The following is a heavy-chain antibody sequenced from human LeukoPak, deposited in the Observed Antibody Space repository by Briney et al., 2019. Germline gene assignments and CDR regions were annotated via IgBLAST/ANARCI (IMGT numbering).Heavy chain of an antibody. CDR3: ARENGTWVPAAIFGGGAFDI. CDR2: INPNSGGT. CDR1: GYTFTGYY. V-gene: IGHV1-2*02. Sequence: ASVKVSCKASGYTFTGYYMHWVRQAPGQGLEWMGWINPNSGGTNYAQKFQGRVTMTRDTSISTAYMELSRLRSDDTAVYYCARENGTWVPAAIFGGGAFDIWGQGTMVTVSS. D-gene: IGHD2-2*02. J-gene: IGHJ3*02.